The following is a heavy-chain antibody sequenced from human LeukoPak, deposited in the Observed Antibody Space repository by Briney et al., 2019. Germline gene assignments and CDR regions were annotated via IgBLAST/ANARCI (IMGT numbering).Heavy chain of an antibody. V-gene: IGHV4-39*01. J-gene: IGHJ4*02. Sequence: SETLSLTCTVSGDSITGSSYYWGWIRQPPGKGLEWIGSIFYSGIASYNPSLKSRVTISVDTSKNQFSLKLRSVTAADTAVYYYARTPTRDDSNHSHDYWGQGTLVTVSS. CDR3: ARTPTRDDSNHSHDY. CDR1: GDSITGSSYY. CDR2: IFYSGIA. D-gene: IGHD1-14*01.